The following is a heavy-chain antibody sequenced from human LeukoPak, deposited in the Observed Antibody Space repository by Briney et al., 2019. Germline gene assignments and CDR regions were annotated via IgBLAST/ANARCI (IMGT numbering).Heavy chain of an antibody. CDR2: ISSSGHTK. V-gene: IGHV3-23*01. CDR3: VKGSGPSIPVSGTVFGY. D-gene: IGHD6-19*01. J-gene: IGHJ4*02. CDR1: GFTFSAFP. Sequence: PGGSLRLSCAPSGFTFSAFPMRWVRQAPGKGLEWVSGISSSGHTKYYADSVKARFTIPRDNSKNTLYLQVDSQRPQEAAIFFCVKGSGPSIPVSGTVFGYWGQGTVVSVSS.